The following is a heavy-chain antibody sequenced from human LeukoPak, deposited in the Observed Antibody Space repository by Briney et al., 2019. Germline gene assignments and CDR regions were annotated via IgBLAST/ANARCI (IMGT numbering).Heavy chain of an antibody. Sequence: GASVKVSCKASGYTFTSYDINWVRQAPGQGLEWMGWMNPNSGNTGYAQKFQGRVTMTRNTSISTAYMELSSLRSEDTAVYYCARGQPTHNWFDPWGQGTLVTVSS. CDR3: ARGQPTHNWFDP. V-gene: IGHV1-8*01. D-gene: IGHD1-14*01. CDR2: MNPNSGNT. J-gene: IGHJ5*02. CDR1: GYTFTSYD.